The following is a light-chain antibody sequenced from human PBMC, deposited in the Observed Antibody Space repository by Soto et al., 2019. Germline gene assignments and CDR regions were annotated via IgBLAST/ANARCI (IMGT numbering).Light chain of an antibody. CDR1: SIDVGPFSY. Sequence: QSALTQPASLSGSPGQAITVSCTGVSIDVGPFSYVSWYQQHPGKAPTLLIYNVSDRPSGISNRFSGSKSGNTASLTISGLQSEDAAVYYCALYSPSNAPVIFGGGTKVTVL. CDR2: NVS. V-gene: IGLV2-14*03. J-gene: IGLJ2*01. CDR3: ALYSPSNAPVI.